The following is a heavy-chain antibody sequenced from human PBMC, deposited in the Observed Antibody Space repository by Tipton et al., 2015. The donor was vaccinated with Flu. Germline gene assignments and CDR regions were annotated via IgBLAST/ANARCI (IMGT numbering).Heavy chain of an antibody. CDR3: ARSLGDDYGDWTGYYGMDV. Sequence: TLSLTCTVSGGSISSYYWSWIRQPAGKGLEWIGRIYTSGSTNYNPSLKSRVTMSVDTSKNQFSLKLSSVTAADTAGYYCARSLGDDYGDWTGYYGMDVWGQGTTVTVSS. CDR2: IYTSGST. CDR1: GGSISSYY. V-gene: IGHV4-4*07. D-gene: IGHD4-17*01. J-gene: IGHJ6*02.